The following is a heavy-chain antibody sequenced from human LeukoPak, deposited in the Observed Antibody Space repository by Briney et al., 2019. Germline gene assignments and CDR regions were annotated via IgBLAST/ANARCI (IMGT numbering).Heavy chain of an antibody. Sequence: GGSLRLSCAASGFTVSSNYMSWVRQAPRKGLVWVSRISTDGYTTDYADFVQGRFTASRDNTKNTWSLEMNSLGAEDTAVYYCVVGGSPGYWGQGTLVTVSS. V-gene: IGHV3-74*01. CDR3: VVGGSPGY. CDR1: GFTVSSNY. D-gene: IGHD2-15*01. CDR2: ISTDGYTT. J-gene: IGHJ4*02.